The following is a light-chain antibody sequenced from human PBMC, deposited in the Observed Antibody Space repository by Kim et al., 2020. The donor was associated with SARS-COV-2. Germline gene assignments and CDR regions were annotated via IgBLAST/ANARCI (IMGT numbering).Light chain of an antibody. Sequence: DIQMTQSPSTLSASVGDRVTITCRASQNIGSWLAWYQQKPGKAPKLLIYKASSLESGVPSRFSGSGSGTEFTLTISSLQPDDGATYYCQQYNSYWTFGQGTKVDIK. CDR1: QNIGSW. J-gene: IGKJ1*01. CDR3: QQYNSYWT. CDR2: KAS. V-gene: IGKV1-5*03.